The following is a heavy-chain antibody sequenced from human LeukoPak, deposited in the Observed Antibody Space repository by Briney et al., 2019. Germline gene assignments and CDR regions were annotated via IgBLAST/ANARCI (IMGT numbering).Heavy chain of an antibody. CDR3: ARATGWSDFDY. CDR1: GYTFTSYG. J-gene: IGHJ3*01. V-gene: IGHV1-18*01. D-gene: IGHD3-9*01. CDR2: ISAYNGNT. Sequence: ASVKVSCKASGYTFTSYGISWVRQAPGQGLEWMGWISAYNGNTNYAQKLQGRVTITADESTSTAYMELSSLRSEDTAVYYCARATGWSDFDYWGQGTMVTVSS.